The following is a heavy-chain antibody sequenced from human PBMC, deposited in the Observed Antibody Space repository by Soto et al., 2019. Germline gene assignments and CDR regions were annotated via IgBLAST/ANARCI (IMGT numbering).Heavy chain of an antibody. D-gene: IGHD2-15*01. CDR1: GGTFSSYA. CDR3: ARSRGSAGLFDY. Sequence: QVQLVQSGAEVKKPGSPVKVSCKASGGTFSSYAISWVRQAPGQGLEWMGGIITIFGTANYAQKFQGRVMITTDESTSTAYMELSSLRSEDTAVYYCARSRGSAGLFDYWGQGTLVTVSS. J-gene: IGHJ4*02. CDR2: IITIFGTA. V-gene: IGHV1-69*01.